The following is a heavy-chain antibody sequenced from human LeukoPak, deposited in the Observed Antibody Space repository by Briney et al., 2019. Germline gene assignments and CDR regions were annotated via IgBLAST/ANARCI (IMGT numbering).Heavy chain of an antibody. CDR2: INSDGSST. J-gene: IGHJ4*02. D-gene: IGHD6-13*01. V-gene: IGHV3-74*01. Sequence: GGSLRLSCEASGFTFSTYAMNWVRQAPGKGLVWVSRINSDGSSTIYADSVKGRFTISRDNAKNTLYLQMNSLRVEDTAVYYCTRWPGIVTAGRIWAYYFDYWGQGTLVTVSS. CDR3: TRWPGIVTAGRIWAYYFDY. CDR1: GFTFSTYA.